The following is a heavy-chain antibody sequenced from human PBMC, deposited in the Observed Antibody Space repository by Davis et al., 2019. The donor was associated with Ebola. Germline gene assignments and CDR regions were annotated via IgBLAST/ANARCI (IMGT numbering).Heavy chain of an antibody. V-gene: IGHV4-31*03. CDR1: GGSISSGGYY. CDR3: ARDIKAPNAFDI. Sequence: PSETLSLTCTVSGGSISSGGYYWSWIRQHPGKGLEWIGYIYYSGSTYYNPSLKSRVTISVDTSKNQFSLKLSSVTAADTAVYYCARDIKAPNAFDIWGQGTMVTVSS. CDR2: IYYSGST. J-gene: IGHJ3*02. D-gene: IGHD3-10*01.